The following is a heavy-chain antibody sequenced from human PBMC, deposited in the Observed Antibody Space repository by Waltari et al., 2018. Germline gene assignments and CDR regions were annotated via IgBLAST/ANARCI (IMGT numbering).Heavy chain of an antibody. CDR1: GGPFTDYS. Sequence: QVQLHQWGAGLLKPSETLSLTCAVSGGPFTDYSWSWIRQSPDKGREWIGESSQSGSTNYNPSRKSRVTMSVDTIKKQFSLKLTAVTAADTAVYFCARTWGYSPPLGWFDPWGRGTRVTVSS. D-gene: IGHD1-26*01. V-gene: IGHV4-34*01. CDR3: ARTWGYSPPLGWFDP. J-gene: IGHJ5*02. CDR2: SSQSGST.